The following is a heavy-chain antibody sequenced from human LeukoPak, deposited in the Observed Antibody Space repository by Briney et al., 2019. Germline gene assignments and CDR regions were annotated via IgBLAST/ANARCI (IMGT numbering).Heavy chain of an antibody. CDR3: AREYDWSMAHYFDY. CDR2: IRQDGSEK. CDR1: GFTFSSYW. V-gene: IGHV3-7*05. Sequence: PGGSLRLSCAASGFTFSSYWMSWVRQAPGKGLEGVANIRQDGSEKNYVDSVKGRFTISRDNAKNSLYLQMNSLRAEDTAVYYCAREYDWSMAHYFDYWGQGTLVTVSS. D-gene: IGHD1-20*01. J-gene: IGHJ4*02.